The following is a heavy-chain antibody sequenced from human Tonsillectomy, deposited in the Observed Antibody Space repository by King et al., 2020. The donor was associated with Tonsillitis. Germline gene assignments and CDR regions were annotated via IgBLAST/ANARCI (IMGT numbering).Heavy chain of an antibody. Sequence: VQLVESGGGLVQPGGSLRLSCAASGFTFSSYAMSWVRQAPGTGLEWVSAIIGSVDSTYYADSVKGRFTISRDNSKRPLYLQMNSLRAEDTAVYYCAKGWRADPLDYWGQGTLVTVSS. V-gene: IGHV3-23*04. CDR2: IIGSVDST. J-gene: IGHJ4*02. CDR3: AKGWRADPLDY. CDR1: GFTFSSYA. D-gene: IGHD1-26*01.